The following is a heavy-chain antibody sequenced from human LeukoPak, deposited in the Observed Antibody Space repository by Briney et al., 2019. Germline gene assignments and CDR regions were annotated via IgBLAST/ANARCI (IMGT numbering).Heavy chain of an antibody. CDR2: IKSKTDGGTT. CDR1: GFTFSNAW. Sequence: KSGGSLRLSCAASGFTFSNAWMSWVRQAPGKGLEWVVLIKSKTDGGTTDYAEPVKGRFAISRDDSKKTLYLQMNSLKTEDTALYYCAAVSVDYGDSSFDFWGQGTLVTVSS. CDR3: AAVSVDYGDSSFDF. J-gene: IGHJ4*02. D-gene: IGHD4-17*01. V-gene: IGHV3-15*01.